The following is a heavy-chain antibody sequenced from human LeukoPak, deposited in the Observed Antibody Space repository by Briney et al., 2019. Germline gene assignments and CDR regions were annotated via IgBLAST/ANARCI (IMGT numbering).Heavy chain of an antibody. CDR2: ISSTGST. CDR3: ARARYSTGWVDY. Sequence: SETLSLTCTVSGGSVRSGDYYWNWIRPAPEKGLEWLGHISSTGSTNYNPSLKSRVTISVDTSKNQFSLKLSSVTAADTAFYYCARARYSTGWVDYWGQGTLVTVSS. D-gene: IGHD2-8*02. J-gene: IGHJ4*02. CDR1: GGSVRSGDYY. V-gene: IGHV4-61*08.